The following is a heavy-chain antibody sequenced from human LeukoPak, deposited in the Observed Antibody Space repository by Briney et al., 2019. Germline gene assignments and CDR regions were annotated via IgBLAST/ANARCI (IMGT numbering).Heavy chain of an antibody. CDR1: GGSISSYY. CDR3: ATTAADIDY. CDR2: IYYSGST. Sequence: SETLSLTCTVSGGSISSYYWSWIRQPPGKGLEWIGYIYYSGSTNYNPSLKSRVTISVDTSKNQFSLKLSSVTAADAAVYYCATTAADIDYWGQGTLVTVSS. J-gene: IGHJ4*02. V-gene: IGHV4-59*01. D-gene: IGHD6-13*01.